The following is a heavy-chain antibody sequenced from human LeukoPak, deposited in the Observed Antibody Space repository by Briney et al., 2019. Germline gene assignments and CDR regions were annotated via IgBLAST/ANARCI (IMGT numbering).Heavy chain of an antibody. CDR2: INPNSGGT. D-gene: IGHD5-18*01. CDR1: GYTFTDYY. Sequence: ASVKGSCKASGYTFTDYYMHWVRQAPGQGLEWMRWINPNSGGTNYAQKFQGRVTMTRDTSISTAYMELSRLRSDDTAVYYCARDESSVVDTATGIDYWCQGTLVTVSS. J-gene: IGHJ4*02. CDR3: ARDESSVVDTATGIDY. V-gene: IGHV1-2*02.